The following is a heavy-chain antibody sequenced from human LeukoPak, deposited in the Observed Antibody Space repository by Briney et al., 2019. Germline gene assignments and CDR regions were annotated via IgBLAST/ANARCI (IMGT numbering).Heavy chain of an antibody. CDR1: GFTFSSYA. CDR3: AKGDVVTAIFPLDY. V-gene: IGHV3-23*01. CDR2: ISGSGGTT. J-gene: IGHJ4*02. Sequence: GGSLRLSCAASGFTFSSYAMSWVRQAPGKGLEWVSGISGSGGTTYYADSVQGRFTISRDNSKKTLFLQMSSLRAEDTAVCYCAKGDVVTAIFPLDYWGQGTLVIVSS. D-gene: IGHD5-12*01.